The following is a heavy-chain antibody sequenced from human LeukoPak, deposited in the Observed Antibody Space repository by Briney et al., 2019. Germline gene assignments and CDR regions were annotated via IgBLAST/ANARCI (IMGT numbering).Heavy chain of an antibody. CDR3: AREYSAYDSGYYYYTMDV. D-gene: IGHD5-12*01. V-gene: IGHV1-69*06. CDR1: GGTFSSYA. Sequence: ASVKVSCKASGGTFSSYAISWVRQAPGQGLEWMGGIIPICGSTNYNPSLKSRVTISVDTSKNQFSLKLSSVSAADTAVYCCAREYSAYDSGYYYYTMDVWGQGTTVTVSS. J-gene: IGHJ6*02. CDR2: IIPICGST.